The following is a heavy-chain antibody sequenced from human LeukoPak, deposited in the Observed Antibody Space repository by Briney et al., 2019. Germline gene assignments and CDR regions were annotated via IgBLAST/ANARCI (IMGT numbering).Heavy chain of an antibody. J-gene: IGHJ4*02. Sequence: GGSLRLSCAASGFTVSSNYMSWVRQAPGKGLEWASGISGSGGNTFYADSVKGRFTISRDNSKNTLCLQMNSLRAEDTAVYYCAKHSGSYGRPLDYWGQGTLVTVSS. CDR1: GFTVSSNY. CDR3: AKHSGSYGRPLDY. D-gene: IGHD3-10*01. V-gene: IGHV3-23*01. CDR2: ISGSGGNT.